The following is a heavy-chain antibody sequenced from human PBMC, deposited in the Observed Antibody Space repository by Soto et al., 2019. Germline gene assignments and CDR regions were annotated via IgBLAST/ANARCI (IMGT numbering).Heavy chain of an antibody. CDR1: GYTFTNYS. D-gene: IGHD2-15*01. CDR3: TRGRWLVLWGDC. V-gene: IGHV1-18*01. J-gene: IGHJ4*02. Sequence: QVQLVQSGTEVKKPGASVKVSCKASGYTFTNYSVSWVRQAPGQGLEWMGWISANNGGTNYAQKFQGRITMTTDTSTSTAYMELSSLRSDDTAVYYCTRGRWLVLWGDCWGQGTLVTVSS. CDR2: ISANNGGT.